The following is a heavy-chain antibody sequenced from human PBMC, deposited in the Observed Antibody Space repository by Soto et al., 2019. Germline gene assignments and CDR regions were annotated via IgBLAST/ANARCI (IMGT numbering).Heavy chain of an antibody. D-gene: IGHD3-10*01. CDR3: ARAMVRGVTTPWYYYGMDV. Sequence: LRLSCAASGFTFSSYSMNWVRQAPGKGLEWVSSISSSSSYIYYADSVKGRFTISRDNAKNSLYLQMNSLRAEDTAVYYCARAMVRGVTTPWYYYGMDVWGQGTTVTVSS. CDR1: GFTFSSYS. J-gene: IGHJ6*02. V-gene: IGHV3-21*01. CDR2: ISSSSSYI.